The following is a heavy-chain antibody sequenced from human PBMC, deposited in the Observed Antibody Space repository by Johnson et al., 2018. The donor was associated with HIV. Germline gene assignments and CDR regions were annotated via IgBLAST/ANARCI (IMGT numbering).Heavy chain of an antibody. CDR1: GFTFSSYG. D-gene: IGHD6-6*01. CDR2: ISYDGSDK. V-gene: IGHV3-30*03. CDR3: ARDRGAARDAFDI. J-gene: IGHJ3*02. Sequence: VQLVESGGGVVQPGGSLSLSCAASGFTFSSYGMHWVRQAPGKGLEWVAVISYDGSDKDHADSVKGRFTISRDNDKNSLYLQMNSLRAEDTAVYYCARDRGAARDAFDIWGQGTMVTVSS.